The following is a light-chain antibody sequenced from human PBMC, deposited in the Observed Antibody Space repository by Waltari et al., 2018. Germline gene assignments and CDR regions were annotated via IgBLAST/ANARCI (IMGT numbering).Light chain of an antibody. V-gene: IGKV1-39*01. CDR3: QQRTNWPPGYT. J-gene: IGKJ2*01. CDR1: QNIHTY. CDR2: AAS. Sequence: DIQLTQSPSSLSASVGDRVSITCRASQNIHTYLNWYQQIPGKAPRLLISAASNLQSGVPSRFSGSGSGTDFTLTVTSLHPEDFAVYYCQQRTNWPPGYTFGQGTNLQIK.